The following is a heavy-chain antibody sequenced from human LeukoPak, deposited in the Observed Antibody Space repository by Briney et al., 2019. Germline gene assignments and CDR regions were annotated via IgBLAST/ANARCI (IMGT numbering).Heavy chain of an antibody. CDR1: GYSFTTYV. CDR3: ARDTGLGRYYDSTGYYDGGRWFDP. V-gene: IGHV1-3*01. CDR2: INAGNGNT. D-gene: IGHD3-22*01. Sequence: GASVKVSCKAFGYSFTTYVMHWVRQAPGQRLEWMGWINAGNGNTKHSQKFQGRVTISRDTSASTAYMELSGLRSEDTAVYYCARDTGLGRYYDSTGYYDGGRWFDPWGQGTLVTVSS. J-gene: IGHJ5*02.